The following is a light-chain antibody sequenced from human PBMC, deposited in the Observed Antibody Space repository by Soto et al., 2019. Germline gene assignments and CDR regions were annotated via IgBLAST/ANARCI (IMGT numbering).Light chain of an antibody. V-gene: IGLV2-14*01. J-gene: IGLJ1*01. CDR3: SSYTTANTLYV. Sequence: QSALTQHASVSGSPGQSITIPCTGTNSDVGGYNYVSWYQHHPGKAPKLMIYEVFNRPSGVSSRFSGSKSGSTASLTISGLQAEDEADYYCSSYTTANTLYVFGTGTKLTVL. CDR1: NSDVGGYNY. CDR2: EVF.